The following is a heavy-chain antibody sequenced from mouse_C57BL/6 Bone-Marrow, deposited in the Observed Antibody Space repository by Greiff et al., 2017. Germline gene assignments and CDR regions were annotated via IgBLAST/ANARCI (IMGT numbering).Heavy chain of an antibody. Sequence: QVQLQQSGPELAKPGASVKLSCKASGYTFTSYDINWVKQRPGQGLEWMGGIYPRDGSTKYNEKFKGKATLTVDTSSSTAYMELHSLTSDDSAVFFCATDYGSSYWYFDVWGTGTTVTVSS. D-gene: IGHD1-1*01. CDR2: IYPRDGST. CDR1: GYTFTSYD. V-gene: IGHV1-85*01. J-gene: IGHJ1*03. CDR3: ATDYGSSYWYFDV.